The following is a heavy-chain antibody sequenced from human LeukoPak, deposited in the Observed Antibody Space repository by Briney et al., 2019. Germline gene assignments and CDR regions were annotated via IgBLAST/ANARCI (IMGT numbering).Heavy chain of an antibody. CDR1: GFTFSNYA. CDR3: ARSSHSYYYYGMDV. CDR2: LSGSGVSS. J-gene: IGHJ6*02. Sequence: PGGSLRLSRAASGFTFSNYAMNWVRQAPGKGLERVSGLSGSGVSSYYADSVKGRFTISRDNSKNTLFLQMSSLRAEDTAVYYCARSSHSYYYYGMDVWGQGTTVTVPS. V-gene: IGHV3-23*01.